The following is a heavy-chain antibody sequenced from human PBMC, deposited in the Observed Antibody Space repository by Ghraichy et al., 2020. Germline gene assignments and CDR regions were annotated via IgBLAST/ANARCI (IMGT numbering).Heavy chain of an antibody. V-gene: IGHV1-2*06. CDR2: INPNSGGS. CDR1: GYTFTGYY. Sequence: ASVKVSCKASGYTFTGYYIHWVRQAPGQGLEWMGRINPNSGGSNYAQNFQGRVTMTRDTAITTVYMELSSLRSDDTAVYYCARGSGSANDAFDIWGQGTMVTVSS. D-gene: IGHD1-26*01. CDR3: ARGSGSANDAFDI. J-gene: IGHJ3*02.